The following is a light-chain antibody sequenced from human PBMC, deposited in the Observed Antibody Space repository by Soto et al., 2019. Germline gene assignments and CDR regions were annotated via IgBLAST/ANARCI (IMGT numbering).Light chain of an antibody. CDR2: GAS. CDR3: QQYGSSPIT. CDR1: QSVSSN. J-gene: IGKJ5*01. V-gene: IGKV3-15*01. Sequence: EIEMTQSPATLSVSPGERATLSCRASQSVSSNLAWYQQKPGQAPRLLIYGASTRATGIPARFSGSGSGTDFTLTISRLEPEDFAVYYCQQYGSSPITFGQGTRLE.